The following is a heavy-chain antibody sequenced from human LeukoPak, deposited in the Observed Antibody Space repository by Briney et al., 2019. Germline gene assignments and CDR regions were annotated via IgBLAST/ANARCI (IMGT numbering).Heavy chain of an antibody. CDR1: GFTFSSYA. V-gene: IGHV3-30*04. D-gene: IGHD4-17*01. CDR3: AREGHDYGDYGIDY. Sequence: QSGGSLRLSCAASGFTFSSYAMHWVRQAPGKGLEWVAVISYDGSNKYYADSVKGRFTISRDNAKNSLYLLMNSLRAEDTAVYYCAREGHDYGDYGIDYWGQGTLVTVSS. J-gene: IGHJ4*02. CDR2: ISYDGSNK.